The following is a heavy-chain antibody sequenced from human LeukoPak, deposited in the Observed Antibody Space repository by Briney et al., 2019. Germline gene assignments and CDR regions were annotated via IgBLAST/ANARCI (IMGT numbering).Heavy chain of an antibody. J-gene: IGHJ5*02. V-gene: IGHV3-23*01. CDR2: ISGSGRST. CDR1: GFTFNTSA. CDR3: AKGRGTRVYNWFDT. D-gene: IGHD1-26*01. Sequence: PGRSLRLSCTGSGFTFNTSAMSWVRQAPGKGLERVSAISGSGRSTYYTDSVRGRFTISRDNSKNTLYLQMNSLRAEDTAVYFCAKGRGTRVYNWFDTWGQGILVTVSS.